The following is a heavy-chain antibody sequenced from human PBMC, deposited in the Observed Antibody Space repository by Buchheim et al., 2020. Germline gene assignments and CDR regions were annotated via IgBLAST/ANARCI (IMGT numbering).Heavy chain of an antibody. J-gene: IGHJ2*01. CDR2: INPNSGDT. Sequence: QVQLVQSGAEVKKPGASVKVSCKASGYTFTGYYMHWVRQAPGQGLEWMGWINPNSGDTNYAQTFQGWVTMTRDTSISTAYMELRRLTSDDTAVYYCAMVRDGDYWYFDLWGRGTL. CDR1: GYTFTGYY. D-gene: IGHD4-17*01. V-gene: IGHV1-2*04. CDR3: AMVRDGDYWYFDL.